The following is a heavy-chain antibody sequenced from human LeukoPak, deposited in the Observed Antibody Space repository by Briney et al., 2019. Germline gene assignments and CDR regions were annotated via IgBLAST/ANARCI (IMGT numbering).Heavy chain of an antibody. CDR3: VRDMGRESIFDY. CDR2: ISSSSSYI. Sequence: GGSLRLSCAASGFTFSSNAMTWVRQAPGKGLEWVSSISSSSSYIYYADSVKGRFTISRDNAKNSLFLEMNSLRVEDTAVYYCVRDMGRESIFDYWGQGTLVTVSS. D-gene: IGHD3-10*01. J-gene: IGHJ4*02. CDR1: GFTFSSNA. V-gene: IGHV3-21*01.